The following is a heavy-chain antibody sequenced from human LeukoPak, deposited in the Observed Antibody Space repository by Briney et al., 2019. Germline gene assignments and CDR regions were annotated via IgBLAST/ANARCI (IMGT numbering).Heavy chain of an antibody. CDR3: ARRNSSGWTGFDY. CDR1: GGSISSGSYY. D-gene: IGHD6-19*01. Sequence: SETLSLTCTVSGGSISSGSYYWSWIRQPAVKGLEWIGRIYTSGSTNYNPSLKSRVTISVDTSKNQFSLKLSSVTAADTAVYYCARRNSSGWTGFDYWGQGTLVTVSS. V-gene: IGHV4-61*02. CDR2: IYTSGST. J-gene: IGHJ4*02.